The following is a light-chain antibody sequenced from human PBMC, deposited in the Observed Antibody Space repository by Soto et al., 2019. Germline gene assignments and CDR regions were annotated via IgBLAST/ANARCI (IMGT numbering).Light chain of an antibody. Sequence: QSVLTQPASVSGSPGQSITISCTGTSSDVGGYNYVSWYQQHPGKAPKLMIYDVSNRPSGVSNRFSGSKSGNTASLTISGLQAEDEADYYCSSYTSSSGEDVLGTGTKVTVL. CDR3: SSYTSSSGEDV. CDR2: DVS. CDR1: SSDVGGYNY. V-gene: IGLV2-14*01. J-gene: IGLJ1*01.